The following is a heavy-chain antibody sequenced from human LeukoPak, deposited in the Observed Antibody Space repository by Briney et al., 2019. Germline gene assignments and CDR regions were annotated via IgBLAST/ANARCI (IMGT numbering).Heavy chain of an antibody. Sequence: GGSLRLSCAASGFTFSSYWMHWVRQAPGKGLGWVSRINSDGSSTHYSDSVKGRFTISIDNSKNTLYLHMNSPRAEATAVYYCARRAGAYTHPYDYWGQGTLVTVSS. CDR3: ARRAGAYTHPYDY. J-gene: IGHJ4*02. CDR2: INSDGSST. V-gene: IGHV3-74*01. CDR1: GFTFSSYW. D-gene: IGHD3-16*01.